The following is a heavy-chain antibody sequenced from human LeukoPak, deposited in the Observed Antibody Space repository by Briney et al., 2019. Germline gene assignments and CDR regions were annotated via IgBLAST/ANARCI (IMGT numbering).Heavy chain of an antibody. CDR3: ARDEVTIFGVVIAVMDV. CDR1: GFTFSRYD. CDR2: IGTADDT. J-gene: IGHJ6*03. V-gene: IGHV3-13*01. D-gene: IGHD3-3*01. Sequence: GGSLRLSCAASGFTFSRYDMHWVRQATGKGLEWVSAIGTADDTYYGDSVKGRFTISRDNAKNSLYLQMNSLRAEDTAVYYCARDEVTIFGVVIAVMDVWGKGTTVTVSS.